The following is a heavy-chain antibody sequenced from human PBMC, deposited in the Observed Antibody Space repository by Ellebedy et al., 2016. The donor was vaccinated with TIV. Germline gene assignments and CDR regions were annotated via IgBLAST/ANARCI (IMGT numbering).Heavy chain of an antibody. Sequence: GESLKISXATSGFTFSTYSMNWVRQAPGKGLEWVSSISSGSSYTYYADSVKGRFTISRDNAKNSLYLQMNGLRGEDTAVYYCARTGNGWELRRGNWFDPWGQGTLVTVSS. CDR3: ARTGNGWELRRGNWFDP. CDR1: GFTFSTYS. J-gene: IGHJ5*02. CDR2: ISSGSSYT. V-gene: IGHV3-21*01. D-gene: IGHD1-26*01.